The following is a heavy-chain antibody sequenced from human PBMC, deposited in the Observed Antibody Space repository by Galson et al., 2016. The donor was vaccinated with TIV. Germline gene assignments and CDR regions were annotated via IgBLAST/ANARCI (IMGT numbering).Heavy chain of an antibody. CDR1: GGIFIGYG. V-gene: IGHV1-69*04. CDR3: VRSGTYYYDSSGDN. Sequence: SVKVSCKASGGIFIGYGISWVRQAPGQGLEWMGRIIPLFGIVSYSQRFQGRVAIIADTSTGTTYMELSSLRSEDTAVYYCVRSGTYYYDSSGDNWGQGTLVTVSS. J-gene: IGHJ4*02. CDR2: IIPLFGIV. D-gene: IGHD3-22*01.